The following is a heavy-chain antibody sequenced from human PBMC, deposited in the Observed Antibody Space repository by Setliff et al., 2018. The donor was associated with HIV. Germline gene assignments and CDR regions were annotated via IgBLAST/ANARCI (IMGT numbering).Heavy chain of an antibody. CDR3: ARDGRLLNAFDI. CDR2: IIPIFGTA. J-gene: IGHJ3*02. D-gene: IGHD2-15*01. CDR1: GGTFSSYA. Sequence: GASVKVSCKASGGTFSSYAISWVRQAPGQGLEWMGGIIPIFGTANYAQKFQGRVTITTDESTSTACMELSSLRSEDTAVYYCARDGRLLNAFDIWGQGTMVTVS. V-gene: IGHV1-69*05.